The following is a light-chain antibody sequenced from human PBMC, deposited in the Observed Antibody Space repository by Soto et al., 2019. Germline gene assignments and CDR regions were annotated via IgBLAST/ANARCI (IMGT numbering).Light chain of an antibody. Sequence: EIVLTQSPATLSLSPGERATLSCRASQSVGSFLAWYQQKPGQAPRLLIYDASNRATGIPARFSGSGSGTDFTLTISSLEPEDFAVYYCQQRDNWPPITFGQGTRPEIK. CDR3: QQRDNWPPIT. CDR2: DAS. CDR1: QSVGSF. J-gene: IGKJ5*01. V-gene: IGKV3-11*01.